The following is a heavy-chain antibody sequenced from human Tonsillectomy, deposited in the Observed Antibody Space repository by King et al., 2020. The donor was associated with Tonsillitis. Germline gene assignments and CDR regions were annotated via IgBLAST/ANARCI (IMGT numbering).Heavy chain of an antibody. J-gene: IGHJ4*02. CDR2: IYYSGST. Sequence: QLQESGPGLVKPSETLSLTCTVSGGSISSSTYYWGWIRQPPGKGLEWIGSIYYSGSTYYNPSLKSRVTISVDTSKNQFSLKLSSVTGADTAVYYCARPRSPGGVYSSSWPFDYWGQGTLVTVSS. CDR3: ARPRSPGGVYSSSWPFDY. V-gene: IGHV4-39*07. CDR1: GGSISSSTYY. D-gene: IGHD6-13*01.